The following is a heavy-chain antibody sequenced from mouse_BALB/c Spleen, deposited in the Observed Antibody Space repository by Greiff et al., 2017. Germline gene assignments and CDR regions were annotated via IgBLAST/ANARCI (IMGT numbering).Heavy chain of an antibody. CDR2: IDPANGNT. D-gene: IGHD4-1*01. CDR1: GFNIKDTY. Sequence: EVQLQQSGAELVKPGASVKLSCTASGFNIKDTYMHWVKQRPEQGLEWIGRIDPANGNTKYDPKFQGKATITADTSSNTAYLQLSSLTSEDPAVYYCARRLAGTGLAYWGQGTLVTVSA. CDR3: ARRLAGTGLAY. J-gene: IGHJ3*01. V-gene: IGHV14-3*02.